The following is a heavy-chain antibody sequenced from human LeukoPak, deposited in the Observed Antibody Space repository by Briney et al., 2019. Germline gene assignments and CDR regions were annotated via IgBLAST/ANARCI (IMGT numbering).Heavy chain of an antibody. Sequence: PLETLCLTRTVSGGSISSYYWSWIRQPPGKGLEWIGYIYYSGSTNYNPSLKSRVTISVDTSKNQFSLNLSSVTAADTAVYYCARALRACITGTTASFYGMDVWGQGTMVTVSS. CDR3: ARALRACITGTTASFYGMDV. J-gene: IGHJ6*02. CDR2: IYYSGST. D-gene: IGHD1-20*01. CDR1: GGSISSYY. V-gene: IGHV4-59*01.